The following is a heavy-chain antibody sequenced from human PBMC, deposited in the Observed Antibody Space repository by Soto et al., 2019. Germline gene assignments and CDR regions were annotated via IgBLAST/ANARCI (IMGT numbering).Heavy chain of an antibody. Sequence: ASVKVSCKASGYTFTGYYMHWVRQAPGQGLEWMGWIDPNSGGTNYAQKFQGWVTMTRDTSISTAYMELNRLRSDDTAVYYCAREGMDTGYYGMDVWGQGTTVTVSS. CDR2: IDPNSGGT. CDR1: GYTFTGYY. V-gene: IGHV1-2*04. J-gene: IGHJ6*02. CDR3: AREGMDTGYYGMDV. D-gene: IGHD5-18*01.